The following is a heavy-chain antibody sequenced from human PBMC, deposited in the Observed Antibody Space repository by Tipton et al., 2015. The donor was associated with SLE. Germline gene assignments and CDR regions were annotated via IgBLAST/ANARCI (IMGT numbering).Heavy chain of an antibody. V-gene: IGHV1-18*01. D-gene: IGHD1-1*01. CDR3: GRQLALDAFDI. CDR2: ISAYNGHT. J-gene: IGHJ3*02. CDR1: GYTFTSNG. Sequence: QSGAEVKKAGASVKVSCKASGYTFTSNGIAWVRQAPGQGLEWVGWISAYNGHTDYAQKFQGRVTMTTDTSTSTAYMELRSLRSDDTAVYCCGRQLALDAFDIWGQGTMVTVSS.